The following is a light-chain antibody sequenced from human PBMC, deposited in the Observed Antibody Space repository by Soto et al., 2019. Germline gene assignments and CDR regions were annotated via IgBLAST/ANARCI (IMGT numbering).Light chain of an antibody. Sequence: QVKHSVASLSATKGDRVTITCQASQNINNYLNWYQQKPGRAPKLLIYDASNLEAGVPSRFRGSGSGTEFTFTISRLQPEDISTYYCQPYEKLRTFGQGTRLEIK. J-gene: IGKJ5*01. V-gene: IGKV1-33*01. CDR3: QPYEKLRT. CDR2: DAS. CDR1: QNINNY.